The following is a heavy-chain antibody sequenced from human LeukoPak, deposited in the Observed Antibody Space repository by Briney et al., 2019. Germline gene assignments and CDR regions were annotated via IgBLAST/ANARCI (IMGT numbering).Heavy chain of an antibody. CDR2: ISYDGSNK. D-gene: IGHD3-3*01. Sequence: PGRSLRLSCATSGFTFSSYAMHWVRQAPGKGLEWVAVISYDGSNKYYADSVKGRFTISRDNSKNTLYLQMNSLRAEDTAVYYCARGGLRFLEWLLYRSGGGDLSYYYYGMDVWGQGTTVTVSS. J-gene: IGHJ6*02. CDR3: ARGGLRFLEWLLYRSGGGDLSYYYYGMDV. CDR1: GFTFSSYA. V-gene: IGHV3-30-3*01.